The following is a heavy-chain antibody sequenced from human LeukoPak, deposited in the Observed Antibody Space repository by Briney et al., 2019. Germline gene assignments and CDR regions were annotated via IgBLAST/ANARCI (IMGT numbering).Heavy chain of an antibody. CDR2: IYSDGST. D-gene: IGHD3/OR15-3a*01. V-gene: IGHV3-66*02. CDR3: VRDRAGAKDWVEFDP. CDR1: GLIVSQNY. J-gene: IGHJ5*02. Sequence: GGSLRLSCAASGLIVSQNYMSWVRQAPGRGLEWVPLIYSDGSTHYADSVKGRFTMSRDSSKNTVYLEINSLRPEDTAMYFCVRDRAGAKDWVEFDPWGQGTLVTVSS.